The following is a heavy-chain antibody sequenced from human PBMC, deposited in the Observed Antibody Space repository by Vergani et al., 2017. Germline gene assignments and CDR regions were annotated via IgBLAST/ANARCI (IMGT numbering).Heavy chain of an antibody. CDR1: GGSFSGYY. CDR3: ARANLTGQLVGAFLFDY. CDR2: INHSGST. D-gene: IGHD6-6*01. V-gene: IGHV4-34*01. J-gene: IGHJ4*02. Sequence: QVQLQQWGAGLLKPSETLSLTCAVYGGSFSGYYWSWIRQPPGKGLEWIGEINHSGSTNYNPSLKRRVTISVDTSKNQFSLKLSSVTAADTAVYYCARANLTGQLVGAFLFDYWGQGTLVTVSS.